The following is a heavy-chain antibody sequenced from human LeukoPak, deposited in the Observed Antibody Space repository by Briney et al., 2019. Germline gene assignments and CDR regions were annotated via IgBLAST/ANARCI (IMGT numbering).Heavy chain of an antibody. CDR3: AATTSYYYYYYMDV. Sequence: GGSLRLSCAASGFTFDDYAMHWVRQAPGKGLEWVSGISWNSGSIGYADSVKGRFTISRDNAKNSLYLQMNSLRAEDKALYYCAATTSYYYYYYMDVWGKGTTVTVSS. CDR1: GFTFDDYA. J-gene: IGHJ6*03. CDR2: ISWNSGSI. V-gene: IGHV3-9*01. D-gene: IGHD4-17*01.